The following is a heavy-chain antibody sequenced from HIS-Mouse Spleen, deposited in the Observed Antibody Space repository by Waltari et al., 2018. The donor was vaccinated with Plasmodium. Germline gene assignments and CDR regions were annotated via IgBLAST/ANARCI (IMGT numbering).Heavy chain of an antibody. Sequence: QVQLVQSGAEVKKPGSSVKVSCKASGGTFSSYAISWVRPAPGQGLEWMGGIIPIFGTANYAQKFQGRVTITADESTSTAYMELSSLRSEDTAVYYCAREVRGIAAAGTGNFDYWGQGTLVTVSS. CDR2: IIPIFGTA. D-gene: IGHD6-13*01. V-gene: IGHV1-69*01. CDR3: AREVRGIAAAGTGNFDY. CDR1: GGTFSSYA. J-gene: IGHJ4*02.